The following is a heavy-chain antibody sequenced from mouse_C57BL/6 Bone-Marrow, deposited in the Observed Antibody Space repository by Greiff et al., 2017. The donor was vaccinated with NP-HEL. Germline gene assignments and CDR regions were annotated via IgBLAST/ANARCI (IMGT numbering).Heavy chain of an antibody. D-gene: IGHD1-1*01. Sequence: EVMLVESGGGLVQPGGSLKLSCAASGFTFSDYGMAWVRQAPRKGPEWVAFISNLAYSIYYADTVTGRFTISRENAKNTLYLEMSSLRSEDTAMYYCARQISPITTVVATGAMDYWGQGTSVTVSS. CDR1: GFTFSDYG. CDR2: ISNLAYSI. CDR3: ARQISPITTVVATGAMDY. J-gene: IGHJ4*01. V-gene: IGHV5-15*01.